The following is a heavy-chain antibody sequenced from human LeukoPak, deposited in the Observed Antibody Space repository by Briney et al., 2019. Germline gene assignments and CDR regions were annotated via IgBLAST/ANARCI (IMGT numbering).Heavy chain of an antibody. V-gene: IGHV3-30*02. CDR2: IRYDGSNK. D-gene: IGHD5-12*01. J-gene: IGHJ6*03. CDR1: GFTFSSYG. Sequence: GGSLRLSCAASGFTFSSYGMHWVRQAPGKGLEWVSFIRYDGSNKLYADSVKGRFTISRDNSKNTLYLQMNSLGGEDTAVYYCAKAGYSGYDYDYYYYYMDVWGKGTTVTVSS. CDR3: AKAGYSGYDYDYYYYYMDV.